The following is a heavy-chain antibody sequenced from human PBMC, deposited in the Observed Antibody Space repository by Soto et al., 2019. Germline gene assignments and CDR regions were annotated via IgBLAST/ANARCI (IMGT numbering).Heavy chain of an antibody. J-gene: IGHJ4*02. CDR3: AKAGRIPTSSVDY. CDR1: GFTFSYYG. CDR2: ISYDGSNR. D-gene: IGHD2-2*01. V-gene: IGHV3-30*18. Sequence: VQLVESGGGVVQPGKSLRLSCAASGFTFSYYGLHWVRQAPGKGLEWVAVISYDGSNRYYADSVKGRFSISRDNPNNTLYLQMNSLRDEDTAVYYCAKAGRIPTSSVDYWGQGTLVTVSS.